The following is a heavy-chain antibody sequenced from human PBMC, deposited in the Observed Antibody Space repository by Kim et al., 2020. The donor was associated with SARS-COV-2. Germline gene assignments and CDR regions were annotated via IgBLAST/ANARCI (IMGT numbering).Heavy chain of an antibody. J-gene: IGHJ4*02. D-gene: IGHD3-3*01. CDR1: GFTFSSYA. Sequence: GGSLRLSCAASGFTFSSYAMSWVRQAPGKGLEWVSAISGSGGSTYYADSVKGRFTISRDNSKNTLYLQMNSLRAEDTAVYYCAKDSKIGIFGVVTTHDFDYWGQGTLVTVSS. V-gene: IGHV3-23*01. CDR3: AKDSKIGIFGVVTTHDFDY. CDR2: ISGSGGST.